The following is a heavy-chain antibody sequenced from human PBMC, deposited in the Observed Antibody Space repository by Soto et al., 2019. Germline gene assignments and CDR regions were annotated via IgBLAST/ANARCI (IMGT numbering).Heavy chain of an antibody. V-gene: IGHV1-2*02. CDR2: INPNSGGT. J-gene: IGHJ4*02. CDR1: GYTFSDYY. D-gene: IGHD1-1*01. Sequence: QVQLVQSGAEVRKPGASVKVSWKASGYTFSDYYIHWVRQAPGQGLEWMGWINPNSGGTKYAPKFQGGVTMTRDTSITTAYMELSRLRSGDTAVYYCAREPATAKPEGVDFWGQGTLVTVSS. CDR3: AREPATAKPEGVDF.